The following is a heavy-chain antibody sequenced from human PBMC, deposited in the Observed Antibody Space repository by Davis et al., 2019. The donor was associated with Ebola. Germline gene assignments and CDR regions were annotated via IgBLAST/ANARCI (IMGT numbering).Heavy chain of an antibody. J-gene: IGHJ6*02. CDR3: ARDGRMPRMLYGMDV. Sequence: AASVKVSCKASGHTFTNYDISWVRQAPGQGLEWVGWINGNNGDTIYTQSLQGRVTMTTDTSTSTVYMELSSLGSDDTAVYYCARDGRMPRMLYGMDVWGQGTTVSVS. CDR1: GHTFTNYD. V-gene: IGHV1-18*04. CDR2: INGNNGDT. D-gene: IGHD3-16*02.